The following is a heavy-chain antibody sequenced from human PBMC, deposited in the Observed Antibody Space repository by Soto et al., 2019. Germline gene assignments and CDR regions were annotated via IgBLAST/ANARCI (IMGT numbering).Heavy chain of an antibody. J-gene: IGHJ3*02. CDR3: ARGSGWYFDAFDI. Sequence: PVGSLRLSCAASGFTFSSYSMNWVRQAPGKGLEWVSSISSSSSYIYYADSVKGRFTISRDNAKNSLYLQMNSLRAEDTAVYYCARGSGWYFDAFDIWGQGTMVTVSS. CDR1: GFTFSSYS. D-gene: IGHD6-19*01. CDR2: ISSSSSYI. V-gene: IGHV3-21*01.